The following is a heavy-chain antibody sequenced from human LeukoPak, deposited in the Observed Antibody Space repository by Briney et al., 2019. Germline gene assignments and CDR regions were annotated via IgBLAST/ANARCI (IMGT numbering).Heavy chain of an antibody. CDR3: ARVGLYYDFWSGYRLPGTRHHWFDP. D-gene: IGHD3-3*01. Sequence: SVKVSCKASGGTFSSYAISWVRQAPGQGLEWMGGIIPIFGTANYAQKFQGRVTITADESTSTAYMELSSLRSEDTAVYYCARVGLYYDFWSGYRLPGTRHHWFDPWGQGTLVTASS. CDR1: GGTFSSYA. CDR2: IIPIFGTA. V-gene: IGHV1-69*13. J-gene: IGHJ5*02.